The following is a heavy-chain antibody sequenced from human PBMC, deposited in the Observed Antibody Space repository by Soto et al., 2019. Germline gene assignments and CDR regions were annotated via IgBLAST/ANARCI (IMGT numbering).Heavy chain of an antibody. D-gene: IGHD3-9*01. J-gene: IGHJ5*01. CDR3: AKKGYFDWSNWFDS. CDR2: IYHSGST. V-gene: IGHV4-4*02. CDR1: GCIIRRRTS. Sequence: SDTLSLTCAVAGCIIRRRTSWRWFRQPPGKGLEWIGEIYHSGSTNYNPSLKSRVTISVDKSKNQFSLKLSSVTAADTAVYYCAKKGYFDWSNWFDSWGQGTLVT.